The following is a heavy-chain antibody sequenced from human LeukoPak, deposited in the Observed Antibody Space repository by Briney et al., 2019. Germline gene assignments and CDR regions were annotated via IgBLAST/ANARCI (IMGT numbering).Heavy chain of an antibody. D-gene: IGHD1-7*01. V-gene: IGHV4-34*01. J-gene: IGHJ4*02. CDR1: GGSFSGYY. Sequence: SETLSLTCAVYGGSFSGYYWSWIRQPPGKGLEWIGEINHSGSTNYNPSLKSRVTISVDTSKNQFSLKLSSVTAADTAVYYCASISSPWNSYFDYWGQGTLVTVSS. CDR3: ASISSPWNSYFDY. CDR2: INHSGST.